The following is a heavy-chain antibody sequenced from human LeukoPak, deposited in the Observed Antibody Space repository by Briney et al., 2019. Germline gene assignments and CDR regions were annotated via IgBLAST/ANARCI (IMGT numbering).Heavy chain of an antibody. J-gene: IGHJ4*02. CDR2: IRGDGNYK. Sequence: PGGSLRLSCLASGFTFTNAWMSWVRQAPGKGLEWVATIRGDGNYKHYVDSVRGRFTISRDNAKSSVYLEMNTLRVADTAVYYCADLRNTDLGQGTLVTVSS. V-gene: IGHV3-7*01. CDR3: ADLRNTD. D-gene: IGHD3-16*01. CDR1: GFTFTNAW.